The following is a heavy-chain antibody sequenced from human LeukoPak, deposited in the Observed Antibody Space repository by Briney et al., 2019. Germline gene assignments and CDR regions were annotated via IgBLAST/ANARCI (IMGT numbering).Heavy chain of an antibody. D-gene: IGHD5-24*01. CDR1: GGSISSSNW. V-gene: IGHV4-4*07. CDR2: IYTSGST. Sequence: TSGTLSLTCAVSGGSISSSNWWSWIRQPAGKGLEWIGRIYTSGSTNYNPSLKSRVTMSVDTSKNQFSLKLNSVTAADTAVYYCARDFVEMATITDAFDIWGQGTMVTVSS. J-gene: IGHJ3*02. CDR3: ARDFVEMATITDAFDI.